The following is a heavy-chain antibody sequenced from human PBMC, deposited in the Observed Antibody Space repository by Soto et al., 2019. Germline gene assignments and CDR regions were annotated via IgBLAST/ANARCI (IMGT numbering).Heavy chain of an antibody. D-gene: IGHD2-21*01. CDR2: MNPNSGNT. V-gene: IGHV1-8*01. J-gene: IGHJ6*02. CDR3: ARWWWGLNYYYYGMDV. CDR1: GYTFTSYD. Sequence: ASVKVSCKASGYTFTSYDINWVRQATGQGLEWMGWMNPNSGNTGYAQKFQGRVTMTRNTSISTAYMELSSLRSEDTAVYYCARWWWGLNYYYYGMDVWGQGTTVTVSS.